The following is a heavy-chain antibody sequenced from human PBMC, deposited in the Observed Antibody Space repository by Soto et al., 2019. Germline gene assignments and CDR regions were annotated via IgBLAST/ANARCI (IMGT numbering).Heavy chain of an antibody. CDR1: GGSISSSTYY. Sequence: QLRLQESGPGLVKPSETLSLTCTVSGGSISSSTYYWGWIRQPPGKGLEWIGSIYYLGGTYYNPSLESRVTISVDTSRTQFSLKLNSVTAADTALYFCARSLSSDFNWFDPWGQGTLVTVSS. J-gene: IGHJ5*02. CDR2: IYYLGGT. V-gene: IGHV4-39*01. CDR3: ARSLSSDFNWFDP. D-gene: IGHD6-6*01.